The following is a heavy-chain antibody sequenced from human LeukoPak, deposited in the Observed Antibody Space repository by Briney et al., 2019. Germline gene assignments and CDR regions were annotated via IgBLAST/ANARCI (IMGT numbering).Heavy chain of an antibody. Sequence: PGGSLRLSCAASGFTFSSYAMHWVRQAPGKGLEWVAVISYDGSNEYYADSVKGRFTISRDNSKNTLYLQMNSLRAGDTAVYNCAREYSSSWRRFDYWGQGTLVTVSS. CDR1: GFTFSSYA. V-gene: IGHV3-30*04. D-gene: IGHD6-13*01. CDR2: ISYDGSNE. J-gene: IGHJ4*02. CDR3: AREYSSSWRRFDY.